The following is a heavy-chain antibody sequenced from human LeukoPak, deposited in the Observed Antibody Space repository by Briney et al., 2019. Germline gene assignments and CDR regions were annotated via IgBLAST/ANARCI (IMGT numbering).Heavy chain of an antibody. CDR1: GYSSTNYW. J-gene: IGHJ5*02. CDR3: ARHLRLWQNWFDP. V-gene: IGHV5-51*01. D-gene: IGHD5-18*01. CDR2: IYPGDSDT. Sequence: GESLKISRKGSGYSSTNYWIGWVRQMPGKGPEWMGIIYPGDSDTRYSPSFQGQVTISADKSISTAYLQWSSLKASDTAMYYCARHLRLWQNWFDPWGQGTLVTVSS.